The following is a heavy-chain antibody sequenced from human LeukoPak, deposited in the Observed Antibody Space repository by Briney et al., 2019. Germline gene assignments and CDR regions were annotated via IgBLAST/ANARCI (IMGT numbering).Heavy chain of an antibody. J-gene: IGHJ4*02. Sequence: GGSLRLSCAASGFTFSNFAMTWVRQAPGKGLEWVSSINDGGGDTYYADSVKGRFTISRDNSKNALYLQMSSLRAEDTAVYYCVSFYETYWGRGTLVTV. CDR1: GFTFSNFA. CDR2: INDGGGDT. V-gene: IGHV3-23*01. D-gene: IGHD2/OR15-2a*01. CDR3: VSFYETY.